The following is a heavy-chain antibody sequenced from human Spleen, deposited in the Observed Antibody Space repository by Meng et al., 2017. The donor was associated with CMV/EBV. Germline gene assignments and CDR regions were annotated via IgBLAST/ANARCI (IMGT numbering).Heavy chain of an antibody. D-gene: IGHD2-2*02. CDR2: ISSSNSYI. Sequence: GGSLRLSCTASGFTFTNYAMSWVRQDPGKGLEWVSSISSSNSYIYYADSVKGRFTISRDNAKNSLYLQMNSLRAEDTAVYYCAGGYCTSTTCYKGWYFDLWGRGTLVTVSS. J-gene: IGHJ2*01. V-gene: IGHV3-21*01. CDR3: AGGYCTSTTCYKGWYFDL. CDR1: GFTFTNYA.